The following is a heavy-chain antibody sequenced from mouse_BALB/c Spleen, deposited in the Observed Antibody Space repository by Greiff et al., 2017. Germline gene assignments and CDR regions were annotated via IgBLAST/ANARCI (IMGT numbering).Heavy chain of an antibody. V-gene: IGHV14-3*02. D-gene: IGHD1-1*01. CDR1: GFNIKDTY. Sequence: EVKVVESGAELVKPGASVKLSCTASGFNIKDTYMHWVKQRPEQGLEWIGRIDPANGNTKYDPKFQGKATITADTSSNTAYLQLSSLTSEDTAVYYCARFPYYGSPYWYFDVWGAGTTVTVSS. CDR2: IDPANGNT. J-gene: IGHJ1*01. CDR3: ARFPYYGSPYWYFDV.